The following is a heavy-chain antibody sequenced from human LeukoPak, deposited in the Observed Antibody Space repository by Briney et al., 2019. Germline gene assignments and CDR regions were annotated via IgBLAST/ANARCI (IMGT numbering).Heavy chain of an antibody. CDR3: ASHYYDSSGYLYNRFDP. CDR2: IIPIFGTA. D-gene: IGHD3-22*01. CDR1: GGTFSSYA. J-gene: IGHJ5*02. Sequence: SVKVSCKASGGTFSSYAISWVRQAPGQGLEWMGGIIPIFGTANYAQKFQGRVTITADKSTSTAYMELSSLRSEDTAVYYCASHYYDSSGYLYNRFDPWGQGTLVTVSS. V-gene: IGHV1-69*06.